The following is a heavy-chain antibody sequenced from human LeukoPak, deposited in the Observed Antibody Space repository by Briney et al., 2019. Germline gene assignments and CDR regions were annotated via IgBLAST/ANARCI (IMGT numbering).Heavy chain of an antibody. Sequence: GGSLRLSCAASGFTFSSYSMNWVRQAPGKGLEWVSSISSSSSYIYYADSVKGRFTIPRDNAKNSLYLQMNSLRAEDTAVYYCASSYGDYPMGYWGQGTLVTVSS. CDR3: ASSYGDYPMGY. CDR2: ISSSSSYI. J-gene: IGHJ4*02. CDR1: GFTFSSYS. V-gene: IGHV3-21*01. D-gene: IGHD4-17*01.